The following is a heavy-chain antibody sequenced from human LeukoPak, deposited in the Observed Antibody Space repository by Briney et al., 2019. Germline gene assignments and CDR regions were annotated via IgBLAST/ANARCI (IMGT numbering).Heavy chain of an antibody. J-gene: IGHJ5*02. CDR1: GGSITSTNY. Sequence: PSGTLSLTCGVSGGSITSTNYWTWVRQPPGKGLDWIGEFNLQGSTNYNPSLMGRVALSVDMSENHISLQLTSVTAADTAVYYCARDLRALSYDSSARQYNWFDPWGQGTLVTVSS. CDR2: FNLQGST. CDR3: ARDLRALSYDSSARQYNWFDP. D-gene: IGHD3-22*01. V-gene: IGHV4-4*02.